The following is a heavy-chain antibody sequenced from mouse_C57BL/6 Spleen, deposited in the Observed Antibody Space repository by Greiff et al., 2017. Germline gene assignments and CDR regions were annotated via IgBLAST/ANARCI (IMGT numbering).Heavy chain of an antibody. D-gene: IGHD3-2*02. J-gene: IGHJ2*01. CDR1: GFTFSSYA. CDR2: ISDGGSYT. Sequence: EVQVVESGGGLVKPGGSLKLSCAASGFTFSSYAMSWVRQTPEKRLEWVATISDGGSYTYYPDNVKGRFTISRDNAKNNLYLQMSHLKSEDTAMYYCARQLRPPDYWGQGTTLTVSS. CDR3: ARQLRPPDY. V-gene: IGHV5-4*01.